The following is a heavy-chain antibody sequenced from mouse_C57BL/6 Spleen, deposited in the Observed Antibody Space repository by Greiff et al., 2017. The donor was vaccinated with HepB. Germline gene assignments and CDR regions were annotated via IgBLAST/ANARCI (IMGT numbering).Heavy chain of an antibody. CDR3: AREGVVGYFDY. CDR2: IYPGSGST. J-gene: IGHJ2*01. D-gene: IGHD1-1*02. Sequence: VKLMESGAELVKPGASVKMSCKASGYTFTSYWITWVKQRPGQGLEWIGDIYPGSGSTNYNEKFKSKATLTVDTSSSTAYMQLSSLTSEDSAVYYCAREGVVGYFDYWGQGTTLTVSS. CDR1: GYTFTSYW. V-gene: IGHV1-55*01.